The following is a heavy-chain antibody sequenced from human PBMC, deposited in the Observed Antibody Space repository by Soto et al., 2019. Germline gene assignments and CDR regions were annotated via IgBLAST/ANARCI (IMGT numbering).Heavy chain of an antibody. V-gene: IGHV3-15*01. D-gene: IGHD3-22*01. J-gene: IGHJ3*02. CDR1: GFTFSNAW. CDR2: IKSKTDGGTT. Sequence: KHGGALRLSCAASGFTFSNAWMSWVRQAPGKGLEWVGRIKSKTDGGTTDYAAPVKGRFTISRDDSKNTLYLQMNSLKTEDTAVYYCTTDSYYDSSGYFNAFDIWGQGTMVTVSS. CDR3: TTDSYYDSSGYFNAFDI.